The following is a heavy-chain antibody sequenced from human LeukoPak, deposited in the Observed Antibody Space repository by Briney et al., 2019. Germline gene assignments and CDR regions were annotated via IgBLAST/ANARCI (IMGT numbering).Heavy chain of an antibody. Sequence: PGGSLRLSCAASGFTFSDYWMHWVRQAPGKGLVWVSRINTDGGSTVYADSVKGRFTISRDNAKNTLYLQMNNLRGDDTAIYYCASSNPAGSSWRPFDNWGQGTLVTVSS. CDR3: ASSNPAGSSWRPFDN. CDR2: INTDGGST. D-gene: IGHD6-13*01. CDR1: GFTFSDYW. J-gene: IGHJ4*02. V-gene: IGHV3-74*01.